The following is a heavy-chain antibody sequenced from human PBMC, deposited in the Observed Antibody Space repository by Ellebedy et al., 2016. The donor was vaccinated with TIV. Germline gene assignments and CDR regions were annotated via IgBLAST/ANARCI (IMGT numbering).Heavy chain of an antibody. V-gene: IGHV4-30-4*01. J-gene: IGHJ4*02. CDR2: IYYSGST. CDR3: VRASTFGGVIAVEY. D-gene: IGHD3-16*02. CDR1: GDSISSGDYY. Sequence: LRLSCTVSGDSISSGDYYWSWIRQPPGKGLEWIGYIYYSGSTYYNPSLKSRVTISGDTSKNQFSLKLSSVTAADTAVYFCVRASTFGGVIAVEYWGLGTLVTVSS.